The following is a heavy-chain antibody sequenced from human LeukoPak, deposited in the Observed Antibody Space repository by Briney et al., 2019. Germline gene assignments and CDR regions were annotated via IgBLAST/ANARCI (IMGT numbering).Heavy chain of an antibody. CDR2: IYYSGST. J-gene: IGHJ5*02. Sequence: PSETLSLTCTVSGGSISSYYWSWIRQPPGKGLEWIGYIYYSGSTNYNPSLKSRVTISVDTSKNQFSLKLSSVTAADTAVYYCARRVCGGSCYSNNWFDPWVQGTLVTVSS. CDR1: GGSISSYY. CDR3: ARRVCGGSCYSNNWFDP. D-gene: IGHD2-15*01. V-gene: IGHV4-59*01.